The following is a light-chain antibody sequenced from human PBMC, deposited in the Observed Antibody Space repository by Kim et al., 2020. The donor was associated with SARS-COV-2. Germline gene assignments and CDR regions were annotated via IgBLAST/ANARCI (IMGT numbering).Light chain of an antibody. CDR2: DIT. V-gene: IGLV7-46*01. CDR3: LLSYRGAWV. Sequence: GGTVTFTCASITGTVTTDHNPYWFQQKPGQVPRTLIYDITNKPSWTPARFSGSLLGDKAALTLSGAQPEDEGDYYCLLSYRGAWVFGGGTQLTVL. CDR1: TGTVTTDHN. J-gene: IGLJ3*02.